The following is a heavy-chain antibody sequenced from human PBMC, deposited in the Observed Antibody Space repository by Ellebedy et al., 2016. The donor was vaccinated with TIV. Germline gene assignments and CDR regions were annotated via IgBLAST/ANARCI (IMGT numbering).Heavy chain of an antibody. CDR1: GFTFSSYG. D-gene: IGHD3-22*01. CDR2: ISYDGSNK. J-gene: IGHJ4*02. CDR3: AKGRGGGSDSSAPRYYFDY. Sequence: GESLKISCAASGFTFSSYGMHWVRQAPGKGLEWVAVISYDGSNKYYADSVKGRFTISRDNSKKTLYLQMNSLSAEDTAVYYCAKGRGGGSDSSAPRYYFDYWGLGTLVTVSS. V-gene: IGHV3-30*18.